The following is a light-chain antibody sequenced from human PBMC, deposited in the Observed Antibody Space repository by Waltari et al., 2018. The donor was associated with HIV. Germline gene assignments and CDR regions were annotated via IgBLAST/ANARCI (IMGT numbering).Light chain of an antibody. CDR3: QESFS. CDR1: QSISNN. CDR2: SAS. V-gene: IGKV1-39*01. Sequence: DIQMTQSPSSLSASVGDRVTITCRASQSISNNLNWYQQKLGKAPKLLIYSASILESGVPAMFSGSGSVTDFTLTISSLQPEDFATYYCQESFSFGPGTKVDIK. J-gene: IGKJ3*01.